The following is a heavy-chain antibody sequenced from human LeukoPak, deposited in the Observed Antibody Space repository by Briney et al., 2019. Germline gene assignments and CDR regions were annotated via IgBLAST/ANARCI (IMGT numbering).Heavy chain of an antibody. CDR1: SGSISSYY. CDR3: ARFMYSGSSDAFDI. CDR2: IYTSGSN. J-gene: IGHJ3*02. V-gene: IGHV4-4*07. Sequence: SETLSLTCTVSSGSISSYYWSWLRQPAGKGLEGIGRIYTSGSNNSNPSLKSRVTMSVETSKNQYPLKRSSVTAADTAVYYCARFMYSGSSDAFDIWGQGTMVTVSS. D-gene: IGHD1-26*01.